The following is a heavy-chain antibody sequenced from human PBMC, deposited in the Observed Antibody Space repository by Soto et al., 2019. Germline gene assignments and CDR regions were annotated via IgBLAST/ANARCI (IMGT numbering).Heavy chain of an antibody. CDR3: AKDRDIVLMVYATPDY. J-gene: IGHJ4*02. V-gene: IGHV3-30*18. D-gene: IGHD2-8*01. CDR1: GFTFSSYG. Sequence: PGGSLRLSCAASGFTFSSYGMHWVRQAPGKGLEWVAVISYDGSNKYYADSVKGRFTISRDNSKNTLYLQMNSLRAEDTAVYYCAKDRDIVLMVYATPDYWGQGTLVTVSS. CDR2: ISYDGSNK.